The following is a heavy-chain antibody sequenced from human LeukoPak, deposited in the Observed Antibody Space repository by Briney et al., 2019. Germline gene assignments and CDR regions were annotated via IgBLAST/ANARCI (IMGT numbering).Heavy chain of an antibody. CDR3: ARDLGSGFDP. CDR2: INSDGSST. J-gene: IGHJ5*02. D-gene: IGHD2-15*01. Sequence: GGSLRLSCAASGFTFSSYWMHWVRQAPGEGLVWVSRINSDGSSTSYADSVKGLFTISRDNAKNTLYLQMNSLRAEDTAVYYCARDLGSGFDPWGQGTLVTVSS. V-gene: IGHV3-74*01. CDR1: GFTFSSYW.